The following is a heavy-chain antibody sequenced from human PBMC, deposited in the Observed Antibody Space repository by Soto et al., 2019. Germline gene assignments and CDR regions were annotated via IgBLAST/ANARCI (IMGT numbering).Heavy chain of an antibody. V-gene: IGHV3-30-3*01. CDR1: GFTFRIYA. D-gene: IGHD2-15*01. CDR3: ARDDREYIAVVVGARTGEYGVDV. J-gene: IGHJ6*02. Sequence: QVHLVESGGGVVQPGRSLRLSCAASGFTFRIYAMHWVRQAPGKGLECVAVISYDGSNKFYRDSVKGRFTISRDNSKNTLYLQINSLRYEDTAVYYCARDDREYIAVVVGARTGEYGVDVWGQGTTVTVSS. CDR2: ISYDGSNK.